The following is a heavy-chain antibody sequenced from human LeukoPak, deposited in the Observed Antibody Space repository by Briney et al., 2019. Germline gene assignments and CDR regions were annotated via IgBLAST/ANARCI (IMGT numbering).Heavy chain of an antibody. V-gene: IGHV1-46*01. CDR2: INPTGTGT. CDR3: AGEESGGYFDY. D-gene: IGHD2-8*02. CDR1: GYTFTNYF. Sequence: ASVRVSCKASGYTFTNYFMHWVRQAPGQGLEWMGLINPTGTGTNYAQKFRGRVTLTRDTSTTTVYMELSSLRSEDTAVYYCAGEESGGYFDYWGQGTPVTVSS. J-gene: IGHJ4*02.